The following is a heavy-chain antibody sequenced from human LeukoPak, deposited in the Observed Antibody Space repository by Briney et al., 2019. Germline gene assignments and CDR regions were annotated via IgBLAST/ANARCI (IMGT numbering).Heavy chain of an antibody. CDR3: ARETGITIFGVVIRTYFYFDY. V-gene: IGHV4-61*02. CDR2: IYTSGST. J-gene: IGHJ4*02. D-gene: IGHD3-3*01. Sequence: SETLSLTCTVSGGSISSGSYYWRWIRQPAGKGLEWIGRIYTSGSTNYNPSLKSRVTISVDTSKNQFSLKLSSVTAADTAVYYCARETGITIFGVVIRTYFYFDYWGQGTLVTVSS. CDR1: GGSISSGSYY.